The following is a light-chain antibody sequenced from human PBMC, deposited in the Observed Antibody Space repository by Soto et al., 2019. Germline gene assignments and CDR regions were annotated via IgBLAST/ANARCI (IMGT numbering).Light chain of an antibody. Sequence: DSQMTQSPYSLSASVGDRVTITCQASQDISNYLNWYQQKPGKAPKLLIYDASNLETGVPSRFSGSGSGTDFTFTISSLQPEDIATHYCQQYDNLPPITVGQGTRLEIK. V-gene: IGKV1-33*01. J-gene: IGKJ5*01. CDR3: QQYDNLPPIT. CDR1: QDISNY. CDR2: DAS.